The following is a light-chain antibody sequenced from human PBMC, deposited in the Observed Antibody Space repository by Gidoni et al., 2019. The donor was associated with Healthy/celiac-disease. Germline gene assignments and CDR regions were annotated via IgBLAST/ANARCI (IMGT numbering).Light chain of an antibody. Sequence: DIVLTQSPATLSLSPGERATLPCRASQSVSGYLAWYQQKPGQAPRLLLYDASNRATGIPARFSGSGSGTDFTLTISSLEPEDFAVYYCQQRSNWSLFTFGPGTKVDIK. CDR2: DAS. CDR1: QSVSGY. V-gene: IGKV3-11*01. J-gene: IGKJ3*01. CDR3: QQRSNWSLFT.